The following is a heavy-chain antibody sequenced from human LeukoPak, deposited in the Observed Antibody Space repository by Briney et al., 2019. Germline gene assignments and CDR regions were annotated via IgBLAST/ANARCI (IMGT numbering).Heavy chain of an antibody. Sequence: PSETLSLTCTVSGGSLSSFYWSWFYWSWIRQPPGKGLEWIGYIYSSGSTNCNPSLKSRVTISVDTSKNQLSLKLSSVTAADTAVYYCARGVVAAPQTFDYWGQGTLVTVSS. V-gene: IGHV4-61*08. J-gene: IGHJ4*02. CDR1: GGSLSSFYWSWFY. D-gene: IGHD2-15*01. CDR2: IYSSGST. CDR3: ARGVVAAPQTFDY.